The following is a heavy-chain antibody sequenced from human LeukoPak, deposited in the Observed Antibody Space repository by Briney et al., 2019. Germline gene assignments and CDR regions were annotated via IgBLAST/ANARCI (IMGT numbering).Heavy chain of an antibody. CDR2: INPSGGST. J-gene: IGHJ6*03. Sequence: RASVKGSCKASGYTFTSYYVHWGRQAPGQRLEWMGIINPSGGSTNYAQKFQGRVTMTRDTSTNTVYMELSSLRSEDTAVYYCARGPSITMVRGGQWYYYMDVWGKGTTVTISS. CDR1: GYTFTSYY. D-gene: IGHD3-10*01. V-gene: IGHV1-46*01. CDR3: ARGPSITMVRGGQWYYYMDV.